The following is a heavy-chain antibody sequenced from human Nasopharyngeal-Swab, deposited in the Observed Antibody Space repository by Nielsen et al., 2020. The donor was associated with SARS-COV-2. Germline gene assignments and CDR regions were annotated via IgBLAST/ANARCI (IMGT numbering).Heavy chain of an antibody. J-gene: IGHJ6*02. CDR2: IIPILGIA. CDR3: AGAPAEYSSSRGGYYYYYGMDV. Sequence: SVKVSCKASGGTFSSYAISWVRQAPGQGLEWMGRIIPILGIANYAQKFQGRVTITADKSTSTAYMELSSLGSEDTAVYYCAGAPAEYSSSRGGYYYYYGMDVWGQGTTVTVSS. V-gene: IGHV1-69*04. CDR1: GGTFSSYA. D-gene: IGHD6-6*01.